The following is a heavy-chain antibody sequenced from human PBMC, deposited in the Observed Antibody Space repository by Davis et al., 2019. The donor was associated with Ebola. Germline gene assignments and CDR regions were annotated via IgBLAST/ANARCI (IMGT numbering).Heavy chain of an antibody. D-gene: IGHD6-6*01. V-gene: IGHV3-30*03. CDR2: ISYDGSNK. Sequence: GESLKISCEVCGLDFTSYGFTWVRQAPGKGLEWVAVISYDGSNKYYADSVKGRFTISRDNSKNTLYLQMNSLRAEDTAVYYCARDGPEPRPFFYYYMDVWGKGTTVTVSS. J-gene: IGHJ6*03. CDR3: ARDGPEPRPFFYYYMDV. CDR1: GLDFTSYG.